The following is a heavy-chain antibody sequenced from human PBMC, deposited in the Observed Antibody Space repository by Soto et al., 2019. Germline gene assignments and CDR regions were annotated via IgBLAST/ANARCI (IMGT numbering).Heavy chain of an antibody. CDR3: ARDKITMVRGVIIRDGMDV. V-gene: IGHV3-11*01. J-gene: IGHJ6*02. CDR2: ISSSGSTI. CDR1: GFTFSDYY. D-gene: IGHD3-10*01. Sequence: QVQLVESGGGLVKPGGSLRLSCAASGFTFSDYYMSWIRQATGKGLEWVSYISSSGSTIYYADSVKGRFTISRDNAKNSLYLQMNSLRAEDTAVYYCARDKITMVRGVIIRDGMDVWGQGTTVTVSS.